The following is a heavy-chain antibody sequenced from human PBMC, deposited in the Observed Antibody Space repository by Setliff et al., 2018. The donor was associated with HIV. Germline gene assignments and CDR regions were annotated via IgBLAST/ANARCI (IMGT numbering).Heavy chain of an antibody. CDR3: ARTPEDYDQYFFDR. J-gene: IGHJ4*02. D-gene: IGHD3-22*01. CDR2: IYTSGST. V-gene: IGHV4-4*09. CDR1: DDPINSFY. Sequence: SETMSLTCTVSDDPINSFYWSWIRQPPGKGLEWIGYIYTSGSTNYNPSLEGRVTISVDTSKNQFSLKLSSVTAADTAVYYCARTPEDYDQYFFDRWGQGTLVTVSS.